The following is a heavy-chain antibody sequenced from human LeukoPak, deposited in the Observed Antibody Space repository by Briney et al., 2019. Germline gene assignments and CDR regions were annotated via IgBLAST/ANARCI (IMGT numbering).Heavy chain of an antibody. Sequence: GGSLRLSCAASGFTFSNAWMSWVRQAPGKGLEWVGRIKSKTDGGTTDYAAPVKGRFTISRGDSKSTLYLQMNSLKTEDTAVYYCTTAAAGGFGPVWGQGTLVTVSS. CDR3: TTAAAGGFGPV. CDR1: GFTFSNAW. CDR2: IKSKTDGGTT. D-gene: IGHD6-13*01. V-gene: IGHV3-15*01. J-gene: IGHJ4*02.